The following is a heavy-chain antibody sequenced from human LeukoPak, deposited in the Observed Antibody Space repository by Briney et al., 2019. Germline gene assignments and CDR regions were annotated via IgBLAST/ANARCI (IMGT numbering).Heavy chain of an antibody. Sequence: PSETLSLTCTVSGGSISSSSYFWGWIRQPRGKGLEWIGSIYYSGSTNYNPSLKSRVTISVDTSKNQFSLKLSSVTAADTAVYYCTRGSIAYYYMDVWGKGTTVTVSS. J-gene: IGHJ6*03. CDR2: IYYSGST. D-gene: IGHD3-22*01. V-gene: IGHV4-39*07. CDR1: GGSISSSSYF. CDR3: TRGSIAYYYMDV.